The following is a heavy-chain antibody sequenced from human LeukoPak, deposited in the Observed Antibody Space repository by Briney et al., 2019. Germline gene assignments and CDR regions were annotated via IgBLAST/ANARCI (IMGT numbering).Heavy chain of an antibody. D-gene: IGHD4-23*01. Sequence: PGGSLRLSCAASGFTFSNAWMNWVRQAPGKGLVWVSRIKSDGSSSTYADSVKGRFTISRDNAKNSLYLQMNTLRAEDTAVYYCVRDLDLGGYSSFEYWGQGTLVTVSS. CDR1: GFTFSNAW. CDR3: VRDLDLGGYSSFEY. V-gene: IGHV3-74*01. CDR2: IKSDGSSS. J-gene: IGHJ4*02.